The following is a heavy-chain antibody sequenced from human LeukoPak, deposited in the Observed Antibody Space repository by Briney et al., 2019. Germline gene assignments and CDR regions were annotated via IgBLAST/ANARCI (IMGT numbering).Heavy chain of an antibody. CDR1: GYSFTSYW. Sequence: GESLKISCKGSGYSFTSYWIGWVRQMPGKGLEWMGIIYPGDSDTRYSPSFQGQVTISADKSISTAYLQWSSLKASDSAMYYCARIAWNYYDTSGYPEWFDPWGQETLVTVSS. V-gene: IGHV5-51*01. J-gene: IGHJ5*02. CDR2: IYPGDSDT. CDR3: ARIAWNYYDTSGYPEWFDP. D-gene: IGHD3-22*01.